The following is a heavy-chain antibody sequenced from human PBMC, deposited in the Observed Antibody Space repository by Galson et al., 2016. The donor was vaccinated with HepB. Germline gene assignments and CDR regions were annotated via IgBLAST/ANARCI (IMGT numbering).Heavy chain of an antibody. Sequence: SLRLSCAASGFTFNTYGMNWVRQAPGKGPEWVSYISSASSIKYYADSVKGRFTISRDNARHSLYLEMNSLRGEDTAMYYCARDYVPGAWGQGVLVTVSS. D-gene: IGHD3-10*01. J-gene: IGHJ5*02. V-gene: IGHV3-48*04. CDR2: ISSASSIK. CDR1: GFTFNTYG. CDR3: ARDYVPGA.